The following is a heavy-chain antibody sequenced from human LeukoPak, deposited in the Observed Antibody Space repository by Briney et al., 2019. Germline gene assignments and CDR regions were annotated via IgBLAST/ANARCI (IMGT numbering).Heavy chain of an antibody. CDR3: ARGRWDSDY. CDR1: GGSISSHY. J-gene: IGHJ4*02. V-gene: IGHV4-59*11. Sequence: SETLSLTCTVSGGSISSHYWSWIRQPPGKGLEWIGYIYYSGSTNYNPSLKSRVTISVDTSKNQFSLKLSSVTAADTAVYYCARGRWDSDYWGQGTLVTVSS. D-gene: IGHD6-13*01. CDR2: IYYSGST.